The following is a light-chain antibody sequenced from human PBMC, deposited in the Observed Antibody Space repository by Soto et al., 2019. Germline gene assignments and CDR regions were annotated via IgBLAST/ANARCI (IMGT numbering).Light chain of an antibody. J-gene: IGLJ1*01. Sequence: QSLLTQPPSASGSPGQSVTISCTGTSSDVGGYNYVSWYQHHPGNAPKLMIYEVNKRTSGVPDRFSGSKSGNTASLTVSGLQAEDEADYYCSSYAGSNTPSVFGTGTKVTVL. CDR2: EVN. CDR1: SSDVGGYNY. V-gene: IGLV2-8*01. CDR3: SSYAGSNTPSV.